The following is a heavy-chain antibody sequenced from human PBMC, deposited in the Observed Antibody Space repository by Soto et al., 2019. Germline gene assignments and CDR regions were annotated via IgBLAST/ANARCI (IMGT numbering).Heavy chain of an antibody. J-gene: IGHJ4*02. CDR2: IYHSGST. CDR1: GGSISSSNW. Sequence: SETLSLTCAVSGGSISSSNWWSWVRQPPGKGLEWIGEIYHSGSTNYNPSLKSRVTISVDKSKNQFSLKLSSVTAADTAVYYCARDRRGSGYYFTFDYWGQGTLVTVSS. D-gene: IGHD3-22*01. V-gene: IGHV4-4*02. CDR3: ARDRRGSGYYFTFDY.